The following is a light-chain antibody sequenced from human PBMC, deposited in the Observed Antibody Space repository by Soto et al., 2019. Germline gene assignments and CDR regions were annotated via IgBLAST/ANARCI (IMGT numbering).Light chain of an antibody. J-gene: IGLJ2*01. CDR1: SSNIGAGYD. V-gene: IGLV1-40*01. CDR2: GNS. CDR3: RTSDGSLNGLV. Sequence: QSVLTQPPSVSGAPGQRVTISCTGSSSNIGAGYDVYWYHQHPGTAPKLLIYGNSNRPSGVPDRFSGSKSGTSASLAITGLQAEDDADYYCRTSDGSLNGLVFGGGTKLTVL.